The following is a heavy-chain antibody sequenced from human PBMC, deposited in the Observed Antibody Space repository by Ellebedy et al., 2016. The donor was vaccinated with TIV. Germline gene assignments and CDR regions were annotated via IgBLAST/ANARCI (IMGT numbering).Heavy chain of an antibody. CDR2: IKKKIDGETT. CDR1: GFTFSKAW. D-gene: IGHD2-8*02. CDR3: ARGYGSTGAYYYYGMDV. V-gene: IGHV3-15*01. J-gene: IGHJ6*02. Sequence: GESLKISXAVSGFTFSKAWMSWVRQAPGKGLEWVGRIKKKIDGETTDYAAPVKGRFTISRDDSKNTLYLQMNSLRAEDTAVYYCARGYGSTGAYYYYGMDVWGQGTTVTVSS.